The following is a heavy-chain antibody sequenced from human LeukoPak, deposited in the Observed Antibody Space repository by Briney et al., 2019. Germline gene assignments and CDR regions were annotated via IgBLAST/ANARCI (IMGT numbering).Heavy chain of an antibody. CDR1: GFTFSSYA. CDR3: ARANGYSYGPTEV. J-gene: IGHJ4*02. CDR2: ISGSGGST. D-gene: IGHD5-18*01. V-gene: IGHV3-23*01. Sequence: PGGSLRLSCAASGFTFSSYAMSWVRQAPGKGLEWVSAISGSGGSTYYADSVKGRFTISRDNSKNTLYLQMNSLRAEDTAVYYCARANGYSYGPTEVWGQGTLVTVSS.